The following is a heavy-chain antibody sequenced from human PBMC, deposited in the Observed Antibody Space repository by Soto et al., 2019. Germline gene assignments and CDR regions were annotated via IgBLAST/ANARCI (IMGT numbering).Heavy chain of an antibody. CDR1: AYNLAGDG. CDR3: ARRGNPLMDA. V-gene: IGHV1-18*01. J-gene: IGHJ6*02. CDR2: INVHSGDT. Sequence: QVQVVQSGGEMKKPGASVKVSCKPSAYNLAGDGFTWVRQAPGQGLEWMGWINVHSGDTNYAQKFQDRFSLTTDTSTRTVYMELRNLRYDDTAVYYCARRGNPLMDAWGQGTTVIVSS.